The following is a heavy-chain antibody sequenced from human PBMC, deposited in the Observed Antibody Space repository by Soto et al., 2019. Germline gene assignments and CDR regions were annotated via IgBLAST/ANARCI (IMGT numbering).Heavy chain of an antibody. Sequence: ASVKVSCKASGYTFTGYHMHWVRQAPGQGLEWMGIINPSGGSTSYAQKFQGRVTMTRDTSTSTVYMQLSSLRSEDTAIYYCARDSSRTITIFGMISDYWGQGTLVTVSS. CDR3: ARDSSRTITIFGMISDY. CDR2: INPSGGST. CDR1: GYTFTGYH. D-gene: IGHD3-3*01. V-gene: IGHV1-46*01. J-gene: IGHJ4*02.